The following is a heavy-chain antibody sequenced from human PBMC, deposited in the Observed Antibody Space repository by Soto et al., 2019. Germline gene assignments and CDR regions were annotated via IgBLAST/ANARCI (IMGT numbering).Heavy chain of an antibody. CDR2: IIPIFGTA. J-gene: IGHJ6*02. D-gene: IGHD2-21*02. CDR1: GGTFSSYA. V-gene: IGHV1-69*13. Sequence: SVKVSCKASGGTFSSYAISWVRQAPGQGLEWMGGIIPIFGTANYAQKFQGRVTITADESTSTAYMELSSLRSEDTAVYYCARVFAVATANYYYGMDVWGQGTTVTVSS. CDR3: ARVFAVATANYYYGMDV.